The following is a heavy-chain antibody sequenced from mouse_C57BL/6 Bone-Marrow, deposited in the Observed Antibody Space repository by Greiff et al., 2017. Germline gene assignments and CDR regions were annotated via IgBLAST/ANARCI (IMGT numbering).Heavy chain of an antibody. Sequence: VQLQQSGAELVKPGASVKLSCTASGFNIKDYYMHWVKQRTEQGLEWIGRIDPEDGDTKYAPKFQGKATIAADTSSKTASLQLSILTSEDTAVYYCARGSYYYDGYAMDYWGQGTSVTVSS. CDR3: ARGSYYYDGYAMDY. D-gene: IGHD2-4*01. V-gene: IGHV14-2*01. CDR1: GFNIKDYY. CDR2: IDPEDGDT. J-gene: IGHJ4*01.